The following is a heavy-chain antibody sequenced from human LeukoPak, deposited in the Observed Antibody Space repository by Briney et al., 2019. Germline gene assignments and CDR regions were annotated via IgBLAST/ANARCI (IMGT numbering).Heavy chain of an antibody. D-gene: IGHD2-15*01. CDR1: GGTFSSYA. CDR2: IIPVLGIT. Sequence: SVKVSCKASGGTFSSYAISWVRQAPGQGLEWMGRIIPVLGITNYAQNFQGRVTMTRNTSISTAYMELSSLRSEDTAVYYCARRGYRGYCSGGSCYDYWGQGTLVTVSS. V-gene: IGHV1-69*04. CDR3: ARRGYRGYCSGGSCYDY. J-gene: IGHJ4*02.